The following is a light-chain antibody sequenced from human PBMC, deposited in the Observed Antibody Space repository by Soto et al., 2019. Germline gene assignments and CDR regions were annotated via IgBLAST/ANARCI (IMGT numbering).Light chain of an antibody. J-gene: IGLJ2*01. CDR1: ISNIGNNY. Sequence: QSVLTQPPSVSAAPGQKVPISCSGSISNIGNNYVSWYQQLPGTAPKLLIYDDNKRPSGIPALFSGCKAGTSATLGITGLENGDEADYYCATLDSSLGSGVFGGGTKLTVL. V-gene: IGLV1-51*01. CDR2: DDN. CDR3: ATLDSSLGSGV.